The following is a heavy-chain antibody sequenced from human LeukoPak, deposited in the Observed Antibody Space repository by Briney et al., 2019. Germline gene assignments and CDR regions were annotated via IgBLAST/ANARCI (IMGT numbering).Heavy chain of an antibody. J-gene: IGHJ4*02. D-gene: IGHD2-2*01. CDR1: GGSISSGGYY. Sequence: SETLSLTCTVSGGSISSGGYYWSWIRQHPGKGLEWIGYIHYSGGTYYNPSLKSRVTISVDTSKNQFSLKLSSVTAADTAVYYCARSPGGYCSSTSCYGDFDYSGQGTLVTVSS. V-gene: IGHV4-31*03. CDR2: IHYSGGT. CDR3: ARSPGGYCSSTSCYGDFDY.